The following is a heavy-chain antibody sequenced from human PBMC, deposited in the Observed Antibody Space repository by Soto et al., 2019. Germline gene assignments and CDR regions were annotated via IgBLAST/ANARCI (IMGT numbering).Heavy chain of an antibody. CDR3: ARGDKGGFDL. CDR2: IDNDGSST. Sequence: PGGSLRLSCAASGFTFSSFWMHWVRQAPGKGLVWVSHIDNDGSSTNYADSVKGRFTISRDNAKNTLFLQMNSLRAEDSAVYYCARGDKGGFDLWGQGTTVTVSS. J-gene: IGHJ3*01. D-gene: IGHD2-21*02. V-gene: IGHV3-74*01. CDR1: GFTFSSFW.